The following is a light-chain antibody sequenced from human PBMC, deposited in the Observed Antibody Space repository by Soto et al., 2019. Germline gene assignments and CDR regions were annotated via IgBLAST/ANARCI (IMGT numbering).Light chain of an antibody. V-gene: IGKV3-20*01. CDR3: QQFGDSWT. CDR2: GAS. J-gene: IGKJ1*01. Sequence: EIVLTQSPGTLSLSPGARATLSCRASQTVGSRSLAWYQQKPGQAPRLLIYGASSRATGIPDRFSGSGSGTDFTLTISRLEPEDLAVYYCQQFGDSWTFGQGTKVEI. CDR1: QTVGSRS.